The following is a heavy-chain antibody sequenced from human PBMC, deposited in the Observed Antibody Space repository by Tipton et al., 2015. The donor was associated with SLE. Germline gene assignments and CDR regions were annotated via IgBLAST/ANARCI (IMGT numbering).Heavy chain of an antibody. Sequence: TLSLTCAVYGGSFSGYYWSWIRQPPGKGLEWIGDINHSGSTNYNPSLKSRVTITTDTSKNQFSVKVTSVTAADTALYYCARSGSGWTTATIDYWGQGTLVTVSS. CDR2: INHSGST. V-gene: IGHV4-34*01. CDR3: ARSGSGWTTATIDY. CDR1: GGSFSGYY. J-gene: IGHJ4*02. D-gene: IGHD6-19*01.